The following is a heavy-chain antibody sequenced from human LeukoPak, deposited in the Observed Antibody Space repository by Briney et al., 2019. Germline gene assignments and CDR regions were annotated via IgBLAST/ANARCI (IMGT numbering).Heavy chain of an antibody. V-gene: IGHV1-8*01. CDR3: ARDRTMAHCSSTSCPFDY. Sequence: ASVKVSCKASGYTFTSYDINWVRRATGQGLEWMGWMNPNSGNTGYAQKFQGRVTMTRNTSISTAYMELSSLRSEDTAVYYCARDRTMAHCSSTSCPFDYWGQGTLVTVSS. CDR1: GYTFTSYD. J-gene: IGHJ4*02. D-gene: IGHD2-2*01. CDR2: MNPNSGNT.